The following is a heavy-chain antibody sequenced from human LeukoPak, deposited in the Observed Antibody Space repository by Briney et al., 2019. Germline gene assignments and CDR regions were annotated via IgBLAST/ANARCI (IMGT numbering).Heavy chain of an antibody. CDR2: INPNSGGT. V-gene: IGHV1-2*06. CDR1: GYTFTSYY. CDR3: ARTYDSSEVGAFDI. J-gene: IGHJ3*02. D-gene: IGHD3-22*01. Sequence: ASVKVSCKASGYTFTSYYIHWVRQAPGQGLEWMGRINPNSGGTNYAQKFQGRVTMTRDTSISTAYMELSRLRSDDTAVYYCARTYDSSEVGAFDIWGQGTMVTVSS.